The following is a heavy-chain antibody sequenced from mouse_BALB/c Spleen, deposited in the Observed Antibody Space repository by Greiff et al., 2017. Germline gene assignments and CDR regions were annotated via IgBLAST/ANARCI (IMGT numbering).Heavy chain of an antibody. CDR2: ISSGSSTI. V-gene: IGHV5-17*02. Sequence: EVKLMESGGGLVQPGGSRKLSCAASGFTFSSFGMHWVRQAPEKGLEWVAYISSGSSTIYYADTVKGRFTISRDNPKNTLFLQMTSLRSEDTAMYYCARWITTVGFDYWGQGTTLTVSS. CDR3: ARWITTVGFDY. J-gene: IGHJ2*01. D-gene: IGHD1-1*01. CDR1: GFTFSSFG.